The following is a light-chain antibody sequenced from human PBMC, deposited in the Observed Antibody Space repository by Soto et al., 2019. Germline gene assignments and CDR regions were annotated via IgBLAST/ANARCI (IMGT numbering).Light chain of an antibody. CDR2: KAS. Sequence: DIQMTQSPSTLSASAGDRVTITCRASQDINKWLAWYQQKPGKAPQVLIYKASNLDRGVPARFSGSGSGTEFTLTISSLQPDDFATYYCQQYNSHPYAFGQGTKLQIK. CDR1: QDINKW. V-gene: IGKV1-5*03. CDR3: QQYNSHPYA. J-gene: IGKJ2*01.